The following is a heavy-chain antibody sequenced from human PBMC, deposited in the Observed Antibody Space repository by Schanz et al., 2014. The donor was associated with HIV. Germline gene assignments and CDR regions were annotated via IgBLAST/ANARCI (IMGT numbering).Heavy chain of an antibody. D-gene: IGHD1-26*01. J-gene: IGHJ2*01. CDR3: AASMYNGSYGTHYYFDL. Sequence: QVQLVQSGAEVKKPGSSVKVSCQASGGTFTTYAISWVRQAPGQGLQWMGGIIPFFGTANYAQTLQGRLTITADESTGTAYMDLTSLRYEDTALYYCAASMYNGSYGTHYYFDLWGRGTLVTVSS. CDR2: IIPFFGTA. CDR1: GGTFTTYA. V-gene: IGHV1-69*01.